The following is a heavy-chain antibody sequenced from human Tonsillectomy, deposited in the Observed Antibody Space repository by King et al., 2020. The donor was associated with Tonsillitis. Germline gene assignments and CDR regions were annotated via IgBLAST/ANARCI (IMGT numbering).Heavy chain of an antibody. CDR1: GYTFTSYG. J-gene: IGHJ4*02. CDR2: ISAYSGNT. V-gene: IGHV1-18*04. Sequence: QLVQSGAEVKKPGASVKVSCKASGYTFTSYGISWVRQAPGQGLEWMGWISAYSGNTNYAQKFQGRVTMTTDTSTGTAYMELRSLRSDDTAVYYCARDVARGYSGYDSFDYWGQGTLVTVSS. D-gene: IGHD5-12*01. CDR3: ARDVARGYSGYDSFDY.